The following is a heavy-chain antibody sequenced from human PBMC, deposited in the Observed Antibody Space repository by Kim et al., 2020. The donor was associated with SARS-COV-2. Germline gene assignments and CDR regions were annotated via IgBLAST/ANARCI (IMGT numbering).Heavy chain of an antibody. Sequence: VFYADSVRGRVTISRDAVKNSVYLQMNDLGAEDTAVYYCAREDDSHYFPRYWGQGVRVTVSS. V-gene: IGHV3-48*04. CDR2: V. CDR3: AREDDSHYFPRY. J-gene: IGHJ4*02. D-gene: IGHD3-10*01.